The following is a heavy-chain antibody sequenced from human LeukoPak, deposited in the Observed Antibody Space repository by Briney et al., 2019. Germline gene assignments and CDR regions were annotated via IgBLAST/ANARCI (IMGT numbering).Heavy chain of an antibody. V-gene: IGHV3-21*01. CDR2: FSSSSSYI. D-gene: IGHD1-1*01. CDR3: ARDPSGLGGGTGYYFEY. CDR1: GFTFSSYS. J-gene: IGHJ4*01. Sequence: GGSLRLSCAASGFTFSSYSMNWVRQAPGKGLEWVSSFSSSSSYIFYADSVKGRFTISRDNAKQSLYLQMSSLRAEDTAVYFCARDPSGLGGGTGYYFEYWGQGTLVPVSS.